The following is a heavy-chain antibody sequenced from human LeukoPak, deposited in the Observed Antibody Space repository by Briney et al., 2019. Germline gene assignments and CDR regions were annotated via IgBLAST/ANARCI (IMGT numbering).Heavy chain of an antibody. V-gene: IGHV4-31*03. CDR2: IYYSGST. Sequence: SQTLSLTCTVSGGSISSGGYYWSRIRQHPGKGLEWIGYIYYSGSTYYNPSLKSRVTISVDTSKNQFSLKLSSVTAADTAVYYCARDPVTPGGSRRGSWGQGTLVTVSS. J-gene: IGHJ4*02. CDR1: GGSISSGGYY. D-gene: IGHD3-16*01. CDR3: ARDPVTPGGSRRGS.